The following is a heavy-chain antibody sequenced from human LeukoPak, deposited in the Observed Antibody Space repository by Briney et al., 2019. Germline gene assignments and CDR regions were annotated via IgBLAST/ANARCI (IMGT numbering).Heavy chain of an antibody. V-gene: IGHV1-2*06. Sequence: VASVKVSCKTSEYTFIGYYMHWVRQAPGQGLEWMGRINPNSGGTNYAQKFQGRVTMTRDTSISTAYMELSSLRSEDTAVYYCARGGYYDSSGYYAPRGYFDYWGQGTLVTVSS. CDR2: INPNSGGT. CDR3: ARGGYYDSSGYYAPRGYFDY. CDR1: EYTFIGYY. J-gene: IGHJ4*02. D-gene: IGHD3-22*01.